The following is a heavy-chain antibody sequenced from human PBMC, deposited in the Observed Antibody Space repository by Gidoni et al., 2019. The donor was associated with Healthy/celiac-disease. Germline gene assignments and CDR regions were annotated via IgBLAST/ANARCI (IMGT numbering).Heavy chain of an antibody. CDR2: INPSGGST. Sequence: QVQLVQSGAEVKKPGASVKVSCKASGYTFTSYYMHWVRQAPGQGLEWMGIINPSGGSTSYAQKFQGRVTMTRDTSTSTVYMELSSLRSEDTAVYYCARDVRPGKGIKSAFDIWGQGTMVTVSS. J-gene: IGHJ3*02. CDR1: GYTFTSYY. D-gene: IGHD3-10*02. CDR3: ARDVRPGKGIKSAFDI. V-gene: IGHV1-46*01.